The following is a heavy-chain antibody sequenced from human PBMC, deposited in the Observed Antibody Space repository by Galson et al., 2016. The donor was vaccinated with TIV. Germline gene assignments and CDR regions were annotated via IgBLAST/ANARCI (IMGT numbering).Heavy chain of an antibody. CDR2: ISTYNGDT. V-gene: IGHV1-18*04. J-gene: IGHJ5*02. Sequence: SVKVSCKASGYTFTSHGISWVRQAPGQGLEWMGWISTYNGDTRYAHKVQGRVTMTTDTSTSAAYMELRSLRPDDTAVYYCARLNPYGAPDYGFVNWFDPWGQGTLVTVSS. CDR1: GYTFTSHG. D-gene: IGHD4-17*01. CDR3: ARLNPYGAPDYGFVNWFDP.